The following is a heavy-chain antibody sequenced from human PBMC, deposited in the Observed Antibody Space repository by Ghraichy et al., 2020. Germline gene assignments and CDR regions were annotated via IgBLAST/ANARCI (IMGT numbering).Heavy chain of an antibody. V-gene: IGHV4-34*01. CDR2: INHSGST. J-gene: IGHJ6*02. CDR1: GGSFSGYY. D-gene: IGHD1-26*01. Sequence: GSLRLSCAVYGGSFSGYYWSWIRQPPGKGLEWIGEINHSGSTNYNPSLKSRVTISVDTSKNQFSLKLSSVTAADTAVYYCARGYSGSYYYYYYGMDVWGQGTTVTVSS. CDR3: ARGYSGSYYYYYYGMDV.